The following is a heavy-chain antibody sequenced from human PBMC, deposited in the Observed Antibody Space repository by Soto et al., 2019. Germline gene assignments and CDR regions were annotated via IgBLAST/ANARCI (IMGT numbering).Heavy chain of an antibody. CDR2: ISPHNGDT. D-gene: IGHD2-15*01. CDR1: GYTFSTYG. CDR3: ASRGDLMFPAPWDY. J-gene: IGHJ4*02. Sequence: ASVKVSCKASGYTFSTYGVNWVRQAPGQGLEWMGWISPHNGDTKNAERFQGRISMTTDTSTTTAYMELRSLRSDDTAVYYCASRGDLMFPAPWDYWGQGTLVTVSS. V-gene: IGHV1-18*01.